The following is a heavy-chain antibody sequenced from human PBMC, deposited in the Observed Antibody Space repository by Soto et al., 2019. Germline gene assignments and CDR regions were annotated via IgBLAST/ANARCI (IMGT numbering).Heavy chain of an antibody. CDR3: ARGSQYYYYGMDV. CDR1: GYSTSSGYY. Sequence: PSETLSLTCAVSGYSTSSGYYWGWIRQPPGKGLECIGSIYHSGSNYYNPPLKSRVTISVDTAKNQFSLKLSSVAAADSAVYYFARGSQYYYYGMDVWGQGTTVTVSS. V-gene: IGHV4-38-2*01. CDR2: IYHSGSN. J-gene: IGHJ6*02. D-gene: IGHD3-10*01.